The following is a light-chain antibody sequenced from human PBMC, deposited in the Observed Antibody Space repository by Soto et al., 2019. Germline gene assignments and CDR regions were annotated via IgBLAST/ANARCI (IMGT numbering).Light chain of an antibody. V-gene: IGLV1-40*01. CDR2: GNT. Sequence: QSVLTQPPSVSGAPGQRVTISCTGSSSNIGAGFDVHWYQHLPGTAPKLLIYGNTNRPSGVPDRFSGSNSGTPASLAITGLQAEDEADYYCQSYDSTLSARYVFGTGTKVTVL. CDR3: QSYDSTLSARYV. CDR1: SSNIGAGFD. J-gene: IGLJ1*01.